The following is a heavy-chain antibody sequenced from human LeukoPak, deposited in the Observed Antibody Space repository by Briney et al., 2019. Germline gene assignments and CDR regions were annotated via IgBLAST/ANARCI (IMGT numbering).Heavy chain of an antibody. D-gene: IGHD4/OR15-4a*01. CDR2: ICYSGST. J-gene: IGHJ3*02. CDR3: ARDVLTDYGQDAFDI. CDR1: GFTFSNYD. V-gene: IGHV4-59*01. Sequence: GSLRLSCAASGFTFSNYDMSWVRQVPGKGLEWIWYICYSGSTNYKPSLKSRVTISVDTSKNQFSLKLSSVTAADTAVYYCARDVLTDYGQDAFDIWGQGTMVTVSS.